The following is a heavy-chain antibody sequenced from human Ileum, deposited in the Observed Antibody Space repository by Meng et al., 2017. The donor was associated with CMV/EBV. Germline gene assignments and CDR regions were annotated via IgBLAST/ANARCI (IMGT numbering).Heavy chain of an antibody. CDR3: ARRGDSNKIFDY. CDR2: IHPLSGGT. D-gene: IGHD4-11*01. V-gene: IGHV1-2*02. J-gene: IGHJ4*02. CDR1: GYTVTAYF. Sequence: CKASGYTVTAYFVHWVRQAPGQGLEWMGWIHPLSGGTKYAQNFQGRVTMTRDTSISTAYMDLSSLRSDDTAVYYCARRGDSNKIFDYWGQGTLVTVSS.